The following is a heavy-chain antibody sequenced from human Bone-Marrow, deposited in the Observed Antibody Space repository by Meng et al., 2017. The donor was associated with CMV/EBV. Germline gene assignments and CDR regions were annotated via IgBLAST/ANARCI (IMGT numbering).Heavy chain of an antibody. Sequence: GESLKISCAASGFTFSSYDMHWVRQATGKGLEWVSAIGTAGDTYYPGSVKGRFTISRENAKNSLYLQMNSLRAGDTAVYYCARVRVTYYEFWSGAFGMDVWGQGTTVTVSS. D-gene: IGHD3-3*01. CDR3: ARVRVTYYEFWSGAFGMDV. V-gene: IGHV3-13*01. J-gene: IGHJ6*02. CDR1: GFTFSSYD. CDR2: IGTAGDT.